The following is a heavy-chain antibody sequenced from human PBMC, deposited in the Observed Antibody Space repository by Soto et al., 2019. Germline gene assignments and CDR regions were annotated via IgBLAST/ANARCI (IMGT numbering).Heavy chain of an antibody. CDR2: IKSKTDGWTI. V-gene: IGHV3-15*07. CDR1: SFTFSNAW. D-gene: IGHD6-13*01. Sequence: EVQLVESGGGLVKPGGSLRLSCAASSFTFSNAWMNWVRQAPGKGLEWVGRIKSKTDGWTIDYAAPVKGRFTISRDDSKNTLFLQMKSLKPEDAAMYCCTTIGSSWGAWGQGNMVTVS. J-gene: IGHJ1*01. CDR3: TTIGSSWGA.